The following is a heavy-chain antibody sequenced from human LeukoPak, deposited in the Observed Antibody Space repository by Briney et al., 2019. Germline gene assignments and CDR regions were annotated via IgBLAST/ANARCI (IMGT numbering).Heavy chain of an antibody. D-gene: IGHD6-13*01. CDR3: ARELIAAAGTLDAFDI. V-gene: IGHV1-18*01. CDR2: ISAYNGNT. J-gene: IGHJ3*02. CDR1: GYTFTSYG. Sequence: ASVKVSCKASGYTFTSYGISWVRQAPGQGLEWMGWISAYNGNTNYAQKLQGRVTMTTDTSTSTAYMELSSLRSEDTAVYYCARELIAAAGTLDAFDIWGQGTMVTVSS.